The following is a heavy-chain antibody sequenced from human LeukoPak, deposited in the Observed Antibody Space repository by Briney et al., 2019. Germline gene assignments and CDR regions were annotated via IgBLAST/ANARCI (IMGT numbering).Heavy chain of an antibody. Sequence: SETLSLTCTVSGGSISSYFWSWIRQPPGKGLEWIGYVYYSGSTNYNPSLKSRVTISVDTSKKQFSPKLSSATAADTAVYYCARVLDLSKRGLDAFDIWGQGTMVTVSS. CDR1: GGSISSYF. V-gene: IGHV4-59*01. CDR3: ARVLDLSKRGLDAFDI. CDR2: VYYSGST. D-gene: IGHD3-16*01. J-gene: IGHJ3*02.